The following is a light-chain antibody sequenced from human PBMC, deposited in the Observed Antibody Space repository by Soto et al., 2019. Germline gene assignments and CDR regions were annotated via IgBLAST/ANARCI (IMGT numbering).Light chain of an antibody. CDR1: SSDIGYYKY. V-gene: IGLV2-8*01. CDR3: SSYAGSNLGV. J-gene: IGLJ1*01. Sequence: QSALTQPPSASGSPGQSVTISCTGTSSDIGYYKYVSWYQQHPGKAPKLIIYEVIKRPSGVPDRFSGSKSGNTASLTVSGLQAEDEADYYCSSYAGSNLGVFGTGTKVTVI. CDR2: EVI.